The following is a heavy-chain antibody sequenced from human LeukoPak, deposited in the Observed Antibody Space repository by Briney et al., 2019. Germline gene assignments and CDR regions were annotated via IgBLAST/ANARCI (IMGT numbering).Heavy chain of an antibody. CDR3: ARQEAARPPYNWFDP. CDR2: IYPGDSDT. V-gene: IGHV5-51*01. D-gene: IGHD6-6*01. Sequence: GESVKISCKGSGYSFTSYWIGWVRQMPGKGLEWMGIIYPGDSDTRYSPSFQGQVTISADKSISTACLQWSSLKASDTAMYYCARQEAARPPYNWFDPWGQGTLVTVSS. CDR1: GYSFTSYW. J-gene: IGHJ5*02.